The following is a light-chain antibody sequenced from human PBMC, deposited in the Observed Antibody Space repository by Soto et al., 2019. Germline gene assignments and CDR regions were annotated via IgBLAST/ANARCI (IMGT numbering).Light chain of an antibody. Sequence: DIQMIQSPSTLSASVGDRVTITCRASQSISSWLAWYQQKPGKAPKLLIYKASSLESGVPSRFSGSGSGTEFTLTIISLQPDDLATYYCQQYNSYPWTFGQGT. CDR1: QSISSW. V-gene: IGKV1-5*03. CDR3: QQYNSYPWT. CDR2: KAS. J-gene: IGKJ1*01.